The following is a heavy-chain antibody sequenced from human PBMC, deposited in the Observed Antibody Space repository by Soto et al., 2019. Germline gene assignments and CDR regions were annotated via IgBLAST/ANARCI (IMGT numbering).Heavy chain of an antibody. CDR2: ISYDGSNK. D-gene: IGHD6-6*01. Sequence: SLRLSCAASGFTFSSYGMHWVRQAPGKGLEWVAVISYDGSNKYYADSVKGRFTISRDNSKNTLYLQMNSLRAEDTAVYYCATATRMKGLLAARKYYYYYMDVWGKGTTVTVSS. V-gene: IGHV3-30*03. CDR1: GFTFSSYG. CDR3: ATATRMKGLLAARKYYYYYMDV. J-gene: IGHJ6*03.